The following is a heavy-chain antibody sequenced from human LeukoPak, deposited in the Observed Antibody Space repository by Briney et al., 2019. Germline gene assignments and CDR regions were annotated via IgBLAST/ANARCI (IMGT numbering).Heavy chain of an antibody. CDR2: INPSDGST. V-gene: IGHV1-46*01. CDR1: GYTFTSYY. J-gene: IGHJ4*02. CDR3: AREESDYNFWSGGDF. D-gene: IGHD3-3*01. Sequence: ASVKDSCKASGYTFTSYYMHWVRQAPGQGLEWMGIINPSDGSTSYAQKFQGRVTMTRDTSTSTVYMELSSLRSEDTAVYYCAREESDYNFWSGGDFWGQGTLVTVSS.